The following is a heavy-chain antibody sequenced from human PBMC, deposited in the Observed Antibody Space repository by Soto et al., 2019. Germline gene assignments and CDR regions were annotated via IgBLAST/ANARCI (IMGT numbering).Heavy chain of an antibody. CDR2: IDPSDSYT. CDR1: GYSFTSYW. J-gene: IGHJ6*02. V-gene: IGHV5-10-1*01. Sequence: GESLKISCKGSGYSFTSYWISWVRQMPGKGLGWMGRIDPSDSYTNYSPSFQGHVTISADKSISTAYLQWSSLKASDTAMYYCAADVRAAWVPAAIWRIMDYYYVMHVWGQGTTVTGSS. CDR3: AADVRAAWVPAAIWRIMDYYYVMHV. D-gene: IGHD2-2*02.